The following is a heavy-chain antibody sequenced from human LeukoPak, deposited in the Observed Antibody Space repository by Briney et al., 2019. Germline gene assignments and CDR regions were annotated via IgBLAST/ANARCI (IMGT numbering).Heavy chain of an antibody. CDR1: GFTFSDYY. D-gene: IGHD1-26*01. Sequence: PGGSLRLSCAAPGFTFSDYYMSWIRQAPGKGLEWVSYISSSGSTIYYADSVKGRFTISRDNAKNSLYLQMNSLGAEDTAVYYCAREGESERRAFDIWGQGTMVTVSS. CDR2: ISSSGSTI. J-gene: IGHJ3*02. V-gene: IGHV3-11*01. CDR3: AREGESERRAFDI.